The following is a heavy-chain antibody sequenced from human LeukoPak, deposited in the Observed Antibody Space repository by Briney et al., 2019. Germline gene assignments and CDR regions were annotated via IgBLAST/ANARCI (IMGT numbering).Heavy chain of an antibody. CDR1: GFTFSSYA. J-gene: IGHJ4*02. CDR3: AKTRPLDSSSWSHGDY. D-gene: IGHD6-13*01. Sequence: GGSLRLSCAASGFTFSSYAMSWVRQAPGKGLEWVSAISGSGDSTYYGDSVKGRFTISRDNSKNTLYLQMNSPRAEDTAVYYCAKTRPLDSSSWSHGDYWGQGTLVTVSS. V-gene: IGHV3-23*01. CDR2: ISGSGDST.